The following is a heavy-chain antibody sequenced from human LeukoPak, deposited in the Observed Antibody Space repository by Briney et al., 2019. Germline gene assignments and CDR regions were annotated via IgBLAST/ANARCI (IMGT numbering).Heavy chain of an antibody. CDR3: ARDLQQQLVRLGWFDP. CDR1: GYTFTSYY. J-gene: IGHJ5*02. CDR2: INPSGGST. Sequence: GASVKVSCKASGYTFTSYYMHWVRQAPGQGLEWMGIINPSGGSTSYAQKFQGRVTMTRDTSTSTVYMELSSLRSEDTAVYYCARDLQQQLVRLGWFDPWGQGTLVTVSS. D-gene: IGHD6-13*01. V-gene: IGHV1-46*01.